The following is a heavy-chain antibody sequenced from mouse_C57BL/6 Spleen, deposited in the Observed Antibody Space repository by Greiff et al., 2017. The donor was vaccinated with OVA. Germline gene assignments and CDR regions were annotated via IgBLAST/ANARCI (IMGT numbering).Heavy chain of an antibody. CDR2: IYPRDGST. V-gene: IGHV1-78*01. J-gene: IGHJ3*01. CDR1: GYTFTDYT. CDR3: AREERLRLGFAY. D-gene: IGHD2-4*01. Sequence: QVQLQQSDAELVKPGASVKISCKVSGYTFTDYTIHWMKQRPEQGLEWIGYIYPRDGSTKYNEKFKGKSTLTADKYSSTAYMQLNSLTSEDSAVYFCAREERLRLGFAYWGQGTLVTVSA.